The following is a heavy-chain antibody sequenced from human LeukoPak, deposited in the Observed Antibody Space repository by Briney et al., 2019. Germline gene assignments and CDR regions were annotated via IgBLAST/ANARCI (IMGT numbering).Heavy chain of an antibody. Sequence: PGGSLRLSCAASGFTFSSYAMSWVRQAPGKGLEWVSAISGSGGSTYYADSVKGRFTISRDNSKNTLYLQMNSLRAEDTAVYYCAKCGGDYVYDHWFDPWGQGTLVTVPS. CDR2: ISGSGGST. CDR3: AKCGGDYVYDHWFDP. J-gene: IGHJ5*02. CDR1: GFTFSSYA. V-gene: IGHV3-23*01. D-gene: IGHD4-17*01.